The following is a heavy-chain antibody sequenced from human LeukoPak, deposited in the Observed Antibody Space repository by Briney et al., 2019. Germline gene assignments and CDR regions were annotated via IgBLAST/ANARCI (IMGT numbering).Heavy chain of an antibody. CDR3: ARVKRDCSGGTCYCYDY. V-gene: IGHV3-23*01. Sequence: GGSLRLSCAASRFTFNTYAVNWARQAPGKGLEWVSAISGNGDITYYADSVRGRFTISRDNSKNTLYLQMNSLRAEDTAVYYCARVKRDCSGGTCYCYDYWGQGTLVTVSS. D-gene: IGHD2-15*01. CDR1: RFTFNTYA. CDR2: ISGNGDIT. J-gene: IGHJ4*02.